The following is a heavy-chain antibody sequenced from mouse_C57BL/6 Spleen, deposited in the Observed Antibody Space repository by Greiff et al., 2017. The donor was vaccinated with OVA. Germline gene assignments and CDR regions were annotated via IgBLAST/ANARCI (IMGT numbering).Heavy chain of an antibody. CDR3: ARDSNYVRFAY. V-gene: IGHV1-59*01. CDR2: IDPSDSYT. CDR1: GYTFTSYW. D-gene: IGHD2-5*01. Sequence: QVQLQQPGAELVRPGTSVKLSCKASGYTFTSYWMHWVKQRPGQGLEWIGVIDPSDSYTNYNQKFKGKATLTVDTSSSTAYMQLSSLTSEDSAVYYCARDSNYVRFAYWGQGTLVTVSA. J-gene: IGHJ3*01.